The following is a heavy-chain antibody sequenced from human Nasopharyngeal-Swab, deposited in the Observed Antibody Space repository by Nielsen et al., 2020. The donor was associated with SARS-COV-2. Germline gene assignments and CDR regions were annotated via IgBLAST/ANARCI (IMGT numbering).Heavy chain of an antibody. Sequence: WIRQPPGKGLEWVSYISSSGSTIYYADSVKGRFTISRDNAKNSLYLQMTSLRAEDTAVYYCARDQAYYYDSSGYPDYWGQGTLVTVSS. D-gene: IGHD3-22*01. J-gene: IGHJ4*02. CDR2: ISSSGSTI. CDR3: ARDQAYYYDSSGYPDY. V-gene: IGHV3-11*04.